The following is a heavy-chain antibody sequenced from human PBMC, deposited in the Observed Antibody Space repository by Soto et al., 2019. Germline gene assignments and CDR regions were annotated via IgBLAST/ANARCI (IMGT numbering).Heavy chain of an antibody. CDR2: IDQNGIT. J-gene: IGHJ6*02. Sequence: SETLSLTCAVSGDPISSSKWWTWVRQTPGKGLEWIGKIDQNGITNYNPSLGSRVTILKDNSKNQLSLKLTSVTAVDSAVYYCARLNRDYYYYGMDVWGQGATVTVSS. V-gene: IGHV4-4*02. CDR3: ARLNRDYYYYGMDV. CDR1: GDPISSSKW.